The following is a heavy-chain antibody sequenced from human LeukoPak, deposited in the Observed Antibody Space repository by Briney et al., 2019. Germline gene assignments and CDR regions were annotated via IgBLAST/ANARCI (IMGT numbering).Heavy chain of an antibody. J-gene: IGHJ6*02. CDR3: AKARCSSTSCYYYYGMDV. Sequence: SETLCLTCAVYGGSFSGYYWSWIRQPPGKGLEWIGEINHSGSTNYNPSLKSRVTISVDTSKNQFTLKLSSVIAADTAVDYCAKARCSSTSCYYYYGMDVWGQGTTVTVSS. V-gene: IGHV4-34*01. D-gene: IGHD2-2*01. CDR2: INHSGST. CDR1: GGSFSGYY.